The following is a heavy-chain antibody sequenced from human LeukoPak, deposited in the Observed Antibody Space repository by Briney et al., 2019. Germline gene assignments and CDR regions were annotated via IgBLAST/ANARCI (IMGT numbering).Heavy chain of an antibody. CDR3: AKSTVVRKFYYFDY. V-gene: IGHV3-23*01. D-gene: IGHD4-23*01. CDR2: ISGSGGST. Sequence: GGSPRLSCAASGFTFSSYAMSWVRQAPGKGLEWVSAISGSGGSTYYADSVKGRFTISRDNSKNTLYLQMNSLRAEDTAVYYCAKSTVVRKFYYFDYWGQGTLVTVSS. J-gene: IGHJ4*02. CDR1: GFTFSSYA.